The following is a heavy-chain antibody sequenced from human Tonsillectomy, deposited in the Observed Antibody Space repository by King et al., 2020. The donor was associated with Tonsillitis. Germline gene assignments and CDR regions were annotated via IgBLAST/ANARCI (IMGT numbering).Heavy chain of an antibody. CDR3: AKGPSPDYGAHFEY. J-gene: IGHJ4*02. CDR1: GFTFSSYG. V-gene: IGHV3-30*18. CDR2: ISYDGSSK. Sequence: VQLVESGGGVVQPGRSLRLSCAASGFTFSSYGMHWVRQAPGEGLEWVAVISYDGSSKFYADSMKGRFSISRDNSKNTLYLQMNSLRAEDTAVYYCAKGPSPDYGAHFEYWGQGTLVTVSS. D-gene: IGHD4-17*01.